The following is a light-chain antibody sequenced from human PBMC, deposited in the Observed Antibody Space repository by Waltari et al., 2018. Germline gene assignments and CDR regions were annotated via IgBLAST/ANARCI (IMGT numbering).Light chain of an antibody. V-gene: IGLV1-44*01. Sequence: QSVLTQPPSAYGTPGPRVTISCSGSSSTIGSNTVNWYQQLPGTAPKLLIYSNNQRPSGVPDRFSGSKSGTSASLAISGLQSEDEADYYWAAWDDSLNGVVFGGGTKLTVL. J-gene: IGLJ2*01. CDR1: SSTIGSNT. CDR3: AAWDDSLNGVV. CDR2: SNN.